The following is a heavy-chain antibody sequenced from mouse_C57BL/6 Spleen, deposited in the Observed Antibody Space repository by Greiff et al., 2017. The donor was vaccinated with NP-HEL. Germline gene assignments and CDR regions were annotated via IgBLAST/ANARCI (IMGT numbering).Heavy chain of an antibody. CDR3: ARQIYYDYDGYYAMDY. D-gene: IGHD2-4*01. V-gene: IGHV1-81*01. CDR1: GYTFTSYG. J-gene: IGHJ4*01. CDR2: IYPRSGNT. Sequence: QVQLKQSGAELARPGASVKLSCKASGYTFTSYGISWVKQRTGQGLEWIGEIYPRSGNTYYNEKFKGKATLTADKSSSTAYMELRSLTSEDSAVYFCARQIYYDYDGYYAMDYWGQGTSVTVSS.